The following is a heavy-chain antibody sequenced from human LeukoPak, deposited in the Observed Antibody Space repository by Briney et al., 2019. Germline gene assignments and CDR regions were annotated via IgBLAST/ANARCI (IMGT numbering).Heavy chain of an antibody. J-gene: IGHJ4*02. CDR1: GYTLTELS. V-gene: IGHV7-4-1*02. D-gene: IGHD2-8*01. CDR2: INTNTGNP. Sequence: ASVKVSCKVSGYTLTELSMHWVRQAPGKGLEWMGWINTNTGNPTYAQGFTGRFVFSLDTSDNTAYLQISSLQAEDTAVYSRASFFCTSALCYYLDYWGQGTLVTVSS. CDR3: ASFFCTSALCYYLDY.